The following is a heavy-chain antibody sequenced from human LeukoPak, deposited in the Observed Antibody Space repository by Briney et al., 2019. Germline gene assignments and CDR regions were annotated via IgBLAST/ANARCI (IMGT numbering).Heavy chain of an antibody. V-gene: IGHV5-51*01. CDR1: GYSFPNYW. CDR2: IYPDNSDT. CDR3: ARERESGSSWFDP. J-gene: IGHJ5*02. Sequence: GESLKISCKASGYSFPNYWIGCVRQMPGKGLEWMAIIYPDNSDTRYSASFEGQVTISVDTSITTAYLQWSRLTASDTAMYYCARERESGSSWFDPWGQGTLVTVSS. D-gene: IGHD3-10*01.